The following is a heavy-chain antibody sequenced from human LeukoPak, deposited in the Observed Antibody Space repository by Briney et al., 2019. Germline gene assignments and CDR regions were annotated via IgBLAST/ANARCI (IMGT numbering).Heavy chain of an antibody. CDR3: VRGPYGSSISNWFDP. Sequence: SETLSLTCSVSGDSITGYSWSWIRQTPGKGLEWIGYIYYNGDTHYNPSLNSRLSMSVDTPKKQFSLNLRSVTAADTAVYYCVRGPYGSSISNWFDPWGQGLLVTVSS. CDR1: GDSITGYS. CDR2: IYYNGDT. V-gene: IGHV4-59*01. D-gene: IGHD3-10*01. J-gene: IGHJ5*02.